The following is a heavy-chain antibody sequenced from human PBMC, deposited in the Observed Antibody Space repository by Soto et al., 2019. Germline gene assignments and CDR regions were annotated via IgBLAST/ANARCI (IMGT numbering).Heavy chain of an antibody. V-gene: IGHV1-69*12. J-gene: IGHJ6*02. CDR1: GSTFSNYA. D-gene: IGHD6-19*01. CDR3: ASWLKEAGIRGNYYYGMDV. Sequence: QVQLVQSGAEVKKPGSSVKVSCKASGSTFSNYAFSWVRQAPGQGLEWLGGIMPIFGRADYAQKFRGRVTITADESTSTAHMELSSLRSEDTAVYYCASWLKEAGIRGNYYYGMDVWGQGTTVTVSS. CDR2: IMPIFGRA.